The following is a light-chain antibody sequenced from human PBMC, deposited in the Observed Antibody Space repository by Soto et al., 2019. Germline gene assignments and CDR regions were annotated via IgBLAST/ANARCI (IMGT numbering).Light chain of an antibody. Sequence: QSALTQPASVSGSPGQSITISCTGTSSDVGSNNFVSWYQQRPGKAPKLMIFEVTKRPSGVSSRFSASKSGNTASRTSSGVQAEDEGDYYCCSYAGTTTFVFGGGTKLTVL. V-gene: IGLV2-23*02. CDR2: EVT. J-gene: IGLJ3*02. CDR1: SSDVGSNNF. CDR3: CSYAGTTTFV.